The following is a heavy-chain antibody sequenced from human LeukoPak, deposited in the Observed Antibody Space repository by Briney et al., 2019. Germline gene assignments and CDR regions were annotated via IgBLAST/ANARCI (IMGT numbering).Heavy chain of an antibody. CDR1: GFTFNIHA. J-gene: IGHJ3*02. CDR2: IGGVAVST. CDR3: VKDQFPGNGIYDPFDK. Sequence: PGGSLRLSCMTSGFTFNIHAMSWVRQAPGKGLEWVSTIGGVAVSTDYADSVKGRFSFSRDDSKNTVYLEMNSLRVEDTALYYCVKDQFPGNGIYDPFDKWGQGTMVTV. V-gene: IGHV3-23*01. D-gene: IGHD1-1*01.